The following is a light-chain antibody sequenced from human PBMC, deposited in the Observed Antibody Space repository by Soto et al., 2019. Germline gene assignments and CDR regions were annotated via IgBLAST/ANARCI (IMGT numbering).Light chain of an antibody. V-gene: IGLV2-14*01. CDR1: SSDVGGYNY. J-gene: IGLJ2*01. CDR2: EVS. Sequence: QSVLTQPASVSGSPGQSITISCTGTSSDVGGYNYVSWYQQHPGKAPKLMIYEVSNRPSGVSNRFSGSKSGNTASLTISGLQADDDANYYCTSYTSSSTLVIFGGGTQLTVL. CDR3: TSYTSSSTLVI.